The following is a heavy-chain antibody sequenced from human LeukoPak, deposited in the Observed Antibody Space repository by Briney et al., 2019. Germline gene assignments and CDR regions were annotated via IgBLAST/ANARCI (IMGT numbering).Heavy chain of an antibody. CDR2: IDPSDSYT. D-gene: IGHD3-10*01. J-gene: IGHJ4*02. Sequence: GESLKISCKGSGYSFTTYWIIWVRQMPGKGLEWMGRIDPSDSYTNYSPSFQGRVTISIDKSISTAYLQSSSLKASGTAMYYCARVRGYYFDYWGQGTLVTVSS. V-gene: IGHV5-10-1*01. CDR3: ARVRGYYFDY. CDR1: GYSFTTYW.